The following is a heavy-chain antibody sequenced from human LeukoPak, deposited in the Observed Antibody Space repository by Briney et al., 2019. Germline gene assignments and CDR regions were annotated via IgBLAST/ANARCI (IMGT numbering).Heavy chain of an antibody. V-gene: IGHV5-51*01. Sequence: EDSLKISCKGPEYDFANYWIGWVRQTPGRGLEWMGIAHPATSIIHYGPSFQGQVTISFDRSLSTAYLQWTSLKASDSGMYFCARRKFYDTYLDPWGRGTLVTVSS. J-gene: IGHJ5*02. D-gene: IGHD2/OR15-2a*01. CDR2: AHPATSII. CDR1: EYDFANYW. CDR3: ARRKFYDTYLDP.